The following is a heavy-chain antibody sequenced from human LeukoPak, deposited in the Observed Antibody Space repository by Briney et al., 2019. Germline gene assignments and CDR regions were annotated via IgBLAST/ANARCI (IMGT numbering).Heavy chain of an antibody. D-gene: IGHD6-19*01. CDR1: GFSFSTNV. Sequence: GGSLRLSCAASGFSFSTNVMIWVRQTPGKGLEWVSSIPASGDSTYYADSVQGRFTISRDNSKNSLYLQMNSLRAEDTAIYYCAKESSGGWYFDYWGQGTLVTVSS. J-gene: IGHJ4*02. V-gene: IGHV3-23*01. CDR3: AKESSGGWYFDY. CDR2: IPASGDST.